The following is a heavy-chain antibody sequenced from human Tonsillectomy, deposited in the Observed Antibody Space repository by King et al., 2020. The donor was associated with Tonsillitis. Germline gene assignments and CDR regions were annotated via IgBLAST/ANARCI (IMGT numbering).Heavy chain of an antibody. V-gene: IGHV3-33*01. Sequence: VQLVESGGGVVQPGRSLGLSCAASGFAFESYGVHWVRQAPGKGLEWVAVIWYDGSDKYYADSVKGRFTISRDNSMSTVYLRMTSLTAEDTAVYYCARETARSGWYADYWGQGTLVTVSS. J-gene: IGHJ4*02. D-gene: IGHD6-19*01. CDR1: GFAFESYG. CDR3: ARETARSGWYADY. CDR2: IWYDGSDK.